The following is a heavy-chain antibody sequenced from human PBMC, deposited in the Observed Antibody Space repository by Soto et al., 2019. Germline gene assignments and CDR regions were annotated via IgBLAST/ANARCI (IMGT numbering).Heavy chain of an antibody. CDR3: AKDIVRYTYGACDY. V-gene: IGHV3-30*18. Sequence: QVHLVESGGAVVQPGKSLRLSCAASGFTFNTYGMYWVRQAPGKGLEWVAAISYDGSNKYHADSVKGRFTISRDYSKNTLYLQMNSLRVEDTAVYYCAKDIVRYTYGACDYWGQGALVTVSS. CDR2: ISYDGSNK. CDR1: GFTFNTYG. D-gene: IGHD5-18*01. J-gene: IGHJ4*02.